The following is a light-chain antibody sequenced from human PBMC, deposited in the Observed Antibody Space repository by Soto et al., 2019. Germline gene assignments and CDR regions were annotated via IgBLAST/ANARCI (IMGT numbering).Light chain of an antibody. Sequence: EIVLTQSPATLSLSPGERGTLSCRASQSVTNYLAWYQQKPGQAPRLLVYDVSTRATGIPPRFSGGGSGTDFTLTISNLEPEDFAVYYCQQRSDWPWTFGQGTKVEIK. J-gene: IGKJ1*01. V-gene: IGKV3-11*01. CDR1: QSVTNY. CDR2: DVS. CDR3: QQRSDWPWT.